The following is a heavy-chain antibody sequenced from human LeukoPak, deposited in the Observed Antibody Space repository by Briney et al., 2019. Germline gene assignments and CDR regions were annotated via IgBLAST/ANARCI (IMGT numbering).Heavy chain of an antibody. V-gene: IGHV1-69*13. CDR1: GGTFSSYA. D-gene: IGHD6-6*01. Sequence: GASVKVSCKASGGTFSSYAISWVRQAPGQGLEWMGGIIPIFGTANYAQKFQGRVTITADESTSTAYMELSSLRSEDTAVYYCARDGGSSRPPPYWGQGTLVTVSS. CDR3: ARDGGSSRPPPY. CDR2: IIPIFGTA. J-gene: IGHJ4*02.